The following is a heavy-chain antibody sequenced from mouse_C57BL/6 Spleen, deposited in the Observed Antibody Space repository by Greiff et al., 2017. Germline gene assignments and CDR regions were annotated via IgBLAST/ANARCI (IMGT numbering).Heavy chain of an antibody. J-gene: IGHJ1*03. V-gene: IGHV1-78*01. CDR3: ARGPHYYGSSYGYFDV. CDR2: IYPRDGST. D-gene: IGHD1-1*01. CDR1: GYTFTDHT. Sequence: QVQLQQSDAELVKPGASVKISCKVSGYTFTDHTIHWMKQRPEQGLEWIGYIYPRDGSTKYNEKFKGKATLTADKSSSTAYLQLNSLTSEDSAVYFCARGPHYYGSSYGYFDVWGTGTTVTVSS.